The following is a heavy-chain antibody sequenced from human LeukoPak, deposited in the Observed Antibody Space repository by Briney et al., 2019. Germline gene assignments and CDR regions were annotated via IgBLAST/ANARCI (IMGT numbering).Heavy chain of an antibody. CDR3: AKGLIPGRLRFGVDV. Sequence: GGSLRLSCAASGFTFSSYAMNWVRQAPGKGLEWVSGISESSGNTYYADSVKGRFTISRDNSKNTLYLQMNSLRAEDTAAYYCAKGLIPGRLRFGVDVWGQGTTVTVSS. D-gene: IGHD6-25*01. V-gene: IGHV3-23*01. CDR1: GFTFSSYA. CDR2: ISESSGNT. J-gene: IGHJ6*02.